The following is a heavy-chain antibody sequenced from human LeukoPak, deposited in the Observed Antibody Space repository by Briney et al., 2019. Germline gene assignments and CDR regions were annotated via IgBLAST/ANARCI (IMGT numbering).Heavy chain of an antibody. CDR1: GGTFSSYA. J-gene: IGHJ4*02. CDR2: IIPIFGTA. V-gene: IGHV1-69*05. Sequence: SVKVSCKASGGTFSSYAISWVRQAPGQGLEWMGGIIPIFGTANYAQKFQGRVTITTDESTSTAYMELSSLRSEDTAVYYCARDEIAAGAGGYFDYWGQGTLVTVSS. CDR3: ARDEIAAGAGGYFDY. D-gene: IGHD6-13*01.